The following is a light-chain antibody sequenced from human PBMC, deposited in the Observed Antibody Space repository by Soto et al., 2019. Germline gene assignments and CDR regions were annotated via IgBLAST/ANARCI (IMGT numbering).Light chain of an antibody. CDR1: QSISRN. V-gene: IGKV1-39*01. J-gene: IGKJ2*01. Sequence: DTQMTQSPSSLSASVGDRVTITCRASQSISRNLNWYQQKPGRAPKLLIYAASSLLSGVPSRFSGGGSGTDFTLTISSLQPEDFATYYCQQSYSTPHTFGQGTKLEIK. CDR2: AAS. CDR3: QQSYSTPHT.